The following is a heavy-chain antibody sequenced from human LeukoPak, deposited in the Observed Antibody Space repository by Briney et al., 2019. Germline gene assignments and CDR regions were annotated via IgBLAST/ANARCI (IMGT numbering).Heavy chain of an antibody. Sequence: GGSLRLSCAASGFTFSNYGMNWVRQAPGKGVEWVSYITGSSSTIYYADSVKGRFTISRDNAKNSLYLQMNSLRAEDTAVHYCARTGDFDYWGQGALVTVSS. CDR3: ARTGDFDY. V-gene: IGHV3-48*01. J-gene: IGHJ4*02. CDR1: GFTFSNYG. CDR2: ITGSSSTI. D-gene: IGHD7-27*01.